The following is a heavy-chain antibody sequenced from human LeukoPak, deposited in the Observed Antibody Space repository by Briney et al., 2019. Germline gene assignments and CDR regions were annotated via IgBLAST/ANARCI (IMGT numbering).Heavy chain of an antibody. J-gene: IGHJ4*02. Sequence: PGGSLRLSCEVSGFTVSSQTMSWVRQAPGKGLEWVSCIRGNSGMRFYSDSVRGRFTISRDNSKNTVYLQMDSLRVDDTAVYFCAKDQEDRGYPSSFDFWGQGTLVTVSS. V-gene: IGHV3-23*01. CDR2: IRGNSGMR. D-gene: IGHD2-15*01. CDR1: GFTVSSQT. CDR3: AKDQEDRGYPSSFDF.